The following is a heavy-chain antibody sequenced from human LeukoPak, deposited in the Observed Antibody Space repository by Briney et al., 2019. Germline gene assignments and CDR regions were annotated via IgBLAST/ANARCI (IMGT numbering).Heavy chain of an antibody. CDR2: IGTAGDT. V-gene: IGHV3-13*04. CDR1: GFTFSSYD. CDR3: ARASGWYYFDN. D-gene: IGHD6-19*01. Sequence: TGGSLGLSCAASGFTFSSYDMHWVRQATGKGLEWVSVIGTAGDTYYPGSVKGRFTISRENAKNSLYLQMNSLRAGDTAVYYCARASGWYYFDNWGQGTLVTVSS. J-gene: IGHJ4*02.